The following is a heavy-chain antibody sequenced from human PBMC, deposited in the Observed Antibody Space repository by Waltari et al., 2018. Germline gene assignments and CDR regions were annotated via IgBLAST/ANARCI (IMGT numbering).Heavy chain of an antibody. CDR1: GFSINAYA. Sequence: EVQLLESGGGLSQPGGSLRLSWAASGFSINAYAMSWVRQAPGKGLEWVSSISERGDSTYYADSVKGRVTTSRDNSKNTVYLQMSNVRSEDTAVYYCAKEGVGYCTRTSCCIGFDLWGQGTLVTVSS. V-gene: IGHV3-23*01. CDR3: AKEGVGYCTRTSCCIGFDL. J-gene: IGHJ4*02. D-gene: IGHD2-2*01. CDR2: ISERGDST.